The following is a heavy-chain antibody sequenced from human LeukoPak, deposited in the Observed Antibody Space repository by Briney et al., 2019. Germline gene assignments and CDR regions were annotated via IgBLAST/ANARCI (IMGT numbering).Heavy chain of an antibody. CDR2: ISSSSSYI. CDR1: GFSFNSYR. D-gene: IGHD6-13*01. J-gene: IGHJ4*02. Sequence: GGSLRLSCAASGFSFNSYRMHGVRQAPGKGLEWVSSISSSSSYIYYADSVKGRFTISRDNAKNSLYLQMNSLRAEDTVVYYCACRIAAEWGQGTLVTVSS. CDR3: ACRIAAE. V-gene: IGHV3-21*01.